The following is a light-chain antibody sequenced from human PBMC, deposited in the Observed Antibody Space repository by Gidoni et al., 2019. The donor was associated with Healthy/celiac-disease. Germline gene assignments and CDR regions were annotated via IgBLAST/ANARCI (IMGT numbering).Light chain of an antibody. J-gene: IGLJ1*01. V-gene: IGLV1-40*01. CDR3: QSYDSSLSGSRV. CDR1: RSNIGAGYD. CDR2: GNS. Sequence: HSVLTQPTSLSVAPGQRVTISCTGRRSNIGAGYDVHWYQQLPGTAPKLLIYGNSNRPSGVPDRFSGSKSGTSASLAITGLQAEDEADYYCQSYDSSLSGSRVFGTGTKVTVL.